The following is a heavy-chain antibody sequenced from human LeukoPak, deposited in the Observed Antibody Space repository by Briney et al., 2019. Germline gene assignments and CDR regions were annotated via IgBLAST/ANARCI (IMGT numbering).Heavy chain of an antibody. Sequence: PGGSLRLSCAASGFTFSSYAMSWVRQAPGKGLEWVSAISGRSSSTDYADSVKGRFTISRDNSKNTLYLQMNSLRAEDTAVYYCAKGSSGSHFDYWGQGTLVTVSS. CDR3: AKGSSGSHFDY. J-gene: IGHJ4*02. CDR2: ISGRSSST. D-gene: IGHD1-26*01. CDR1: GFTFSSYA. V-gene: IGHV3-23*01.